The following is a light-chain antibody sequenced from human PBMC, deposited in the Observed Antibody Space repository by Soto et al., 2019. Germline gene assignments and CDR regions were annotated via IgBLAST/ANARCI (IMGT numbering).Light chain of an antibody. CDR2: AAS. Sequence: EIVLTQSPGTLSLSPGERATLSCRASQSVSNDVLAWYQQKPGQAPRLLIYAASSRATGIPDRFSGSGSGTDFTLTINRLEPEDFAVYYCQDYGTSWTFGQGTKVDIK. V-gene: IGKV3-20*01. J-gene: IGKJ1*01. CDR1: QSVSNDV. CDR3: QDYGTSWT.